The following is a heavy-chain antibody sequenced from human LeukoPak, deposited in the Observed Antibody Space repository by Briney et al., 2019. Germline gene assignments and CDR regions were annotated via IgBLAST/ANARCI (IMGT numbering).Heavy chain of an antibody. CDR2: ISGSGDST. CDR1: GFTFSSYA. J-gene: IGHJ4*02. D-gene: IGHD6-13*01. CDR3: AKDTLRALYSSRWYFDY. V-gene: IGHV3-23*01. Sequence: GGSLRLSCAASGFTFSSYATSWVRQAPGKGLEWVSGISGSGDSTYYVDSVKGRFTISRDNSNNTLYLQMNSLRPEDTAVYYCAKDTLRALYSSRWYFDYWGQGTLVTVSS.